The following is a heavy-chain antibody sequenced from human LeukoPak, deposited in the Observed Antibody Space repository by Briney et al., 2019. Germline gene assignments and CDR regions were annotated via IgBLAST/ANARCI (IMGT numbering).Heavy chain of an antibody. CDR3: AREGSGYSTNFDY. CDR1: GGSISSTSYY. J-gene: IGHJ4*02. V-gene: IGHV4-39*07. Sequence: SETLSLTCIVSGGSISSTSYYWGWIRESPGKGLEWIGSIHYRGTTYYNPSLLSRGTISVDTSKNQFSLKLNSVTAADTAVYFCAREGSGYSTNFDYWGQGTLVTVSS. D-gene: IGHD3-3*01. CDR2: IHYRGTT.